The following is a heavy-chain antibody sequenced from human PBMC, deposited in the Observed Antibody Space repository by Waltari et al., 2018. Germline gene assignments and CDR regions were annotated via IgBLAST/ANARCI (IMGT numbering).Heavy chain of an antibody. J-gene: IGHJ5*02. CDR1: GGYISSSNW. CDR3: ARGVDTAMVRGDNWFDP. V-gene: IGHV4-4*02. Sequence: QVQLQESGPGLVKPSGTLSLTCAVPGGYISSSNWWSWVRQPPGKGLDWSGEIYHSGRTNYNPSLKSRVTISVDKSKNQFSRKLSSVTAADTAVYYCARGVDTAMVRGDNWFDPWGQGTLVTVSS. CDR2: IYHSGRT. D-gene: IGHD5-18*01.